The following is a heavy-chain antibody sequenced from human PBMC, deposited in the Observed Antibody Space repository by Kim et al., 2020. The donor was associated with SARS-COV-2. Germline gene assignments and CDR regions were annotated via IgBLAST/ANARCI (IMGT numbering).Heavy chain of an antibody. CDR1: GFTFSYHT. CDR3: ARSQQAVGYYYFGLDV. V-gene: IGHV3-48*04. J-gene: IGHJ6*01. Sequence: GGSLRLSCEASGFTFSYHTMTWVRLAPGKGLEWVSYISSESSTKYYADSVNGRFTISRDNAQNTLFLQMNDLRAEDTALYFCARSQQAVGYYYFGLDVWWQGTTLTVPS. D-gene: IGHD2-15*01. CDR2: ISSESSTK.